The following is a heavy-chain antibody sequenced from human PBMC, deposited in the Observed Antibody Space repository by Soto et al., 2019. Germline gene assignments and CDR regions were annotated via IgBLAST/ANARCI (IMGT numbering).Heavy chain of an antibody. Sequence: GGSLRLSCAASGFTFTNYAMSWVRQAPGKGLEWVSAIIGSADSTYYADSVKGRFTISRDNSKNTLFLQMNSPRAEDTAVYYCARTRVTIPTPFDYWGQGTLVTVSS. V-gene: IGHV3-23*01. CDR1: GFTFTNYA. D-gene: IGHD4-17*01. CDR2: IIGSADST. CDR3: ARTRVTIPTPFDY. J-gene: IGHJ4*02.